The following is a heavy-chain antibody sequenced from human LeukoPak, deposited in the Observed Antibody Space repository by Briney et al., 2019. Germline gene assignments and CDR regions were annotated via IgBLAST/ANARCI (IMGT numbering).Heavy chain of an antibody. CDR2: INPSGGST. CDR1: GYTFTSYY. D-gene: IGHD2-15*01. V-gene: IGHV1-46*01. Sequence: APVKDSCKASGYTFTSYYMHWVRQAPGQGLEWMGIINPSGGSTSYAQKFQGRVTMTRDMSTSTVYMELSSLRSEDTAVYYCARLLCSGGSCYRPWGQGTLVTVSS. CDR3: ARLLCSGGSCYRP. J-gene: IGHJ4*02.